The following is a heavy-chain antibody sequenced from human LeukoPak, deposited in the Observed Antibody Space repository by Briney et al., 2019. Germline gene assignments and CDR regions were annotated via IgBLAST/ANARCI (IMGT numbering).Heavy chain of an antibody. J-gene: IGHJ3*02. CDR1: GFTFSNAW. CDR3: ARGAKYCSSTSCYEDAFDI. CDR2: IKTKTDGGTT. V-gene: IGHV3-15*01. D-gene: IGHD2-2*01. Sequence: GGSLRLSCAASGFTFSNAWMSWVRQAPGKGLEWVGRIKTKTDGGTTDYAAPVKGRFTISRDDSRNTLYLLMNSLRAEDTAVYYCARGAKYCSSTSCYEDAFDIWGQGTMVTVSS.